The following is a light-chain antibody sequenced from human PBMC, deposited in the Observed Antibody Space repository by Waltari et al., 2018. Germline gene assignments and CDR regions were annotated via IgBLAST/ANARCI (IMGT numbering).Light chain of an antibody. CDR1: QSVGTW. J-gene: IGKJ2*01. CDR2: MAS. V-gene: IGKV1-5*03. Sequence: DIQMTQSPSTLSASVGERVTISCRASQSVGTWLAWYQQKPGKAPKLLIYMASSLESGVPSRFSGSGSGTEFTLTINSLQPDDFATYSCQQYSSFSTFGQGTKVDI. CDR3: QQYSSFST.